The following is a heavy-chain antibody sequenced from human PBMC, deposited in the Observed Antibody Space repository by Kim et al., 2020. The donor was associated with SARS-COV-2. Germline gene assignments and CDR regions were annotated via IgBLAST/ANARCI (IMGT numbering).Heavy chain of an antibody. D-gene: IGHD3-10*01. CDR1: GNSFINNW. CDR2: IYPRDSDT. J-gene: IGHJ4*02. Sequence: GSLKISCKGSGNSFINNWIGWVRQMPGKGLEWVGIIYPRDSDTRFSPSFRGQVTISADKSITTVYLQWTSLKASDTAMYYCASPRFYGSGSYTDYWGQGTLVTVSS. V-gene: IGHV5-51*01. CDR3: ASPRFYGSGSYTDY.